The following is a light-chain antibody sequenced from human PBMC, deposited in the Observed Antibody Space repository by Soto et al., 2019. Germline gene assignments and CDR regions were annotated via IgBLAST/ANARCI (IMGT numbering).Light chain of an antibody. Sequence: QSPATLSVSPGERATLSCRASQSVSINLAWYQQKPGQAPRLLIYGASTRATGIPARFSGSGSGTEFTLTISSLQSEDFAVYYCQQYNNWPPLTFGGGTKVDIK. CDR1: QSVSIN. J-gene: IGKJ4*01. CDR2: GAS. CDR3: QQYNNWPPLT. V-gene: IGKV3-15*01.